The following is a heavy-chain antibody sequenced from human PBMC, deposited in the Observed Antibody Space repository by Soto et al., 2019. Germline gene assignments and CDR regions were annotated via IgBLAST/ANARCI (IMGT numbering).Heavy chain of an antibody. CDR2: ISSSSSYI. J-gene: IGHJ4*02. D-gene: IGHD3-3*01. Sequence: EVQLVESGGGLVKPGGSLRLSCAASGFTFSSYSMNWVRQAPGKGLEWVSAISSSSSYIYYADSVKGRFTISRDNAKKSLYLQMNSLRAEDTAVYYCAREGDFWSGYPFDYWGQGTLVTVSS. CDR3: AREGDFWSGYPFDY. CDR1: GFTFSSYS. V-gene: IGHV3-21*01.